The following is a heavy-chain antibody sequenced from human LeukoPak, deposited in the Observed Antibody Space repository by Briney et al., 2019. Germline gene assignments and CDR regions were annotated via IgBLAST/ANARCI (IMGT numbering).Heavy chain of an antibody. CDR1: GFTFDDYA. J-gene: IGHJ4*02. CDR3: AKDMASSYSYGFDY. D-gene: IGHD5-18*01. V-gene: IGHV3-9*03. Sequence: GGSLRLSCAASGFTFDDYAMHWVRQAPGKGLEWVSGISWNSGSIGYADSVKGRFTISRDNAKNSLYLQMNSLRAEDMALYYCAKDMASSYSYGFDYWGQGTLVTVSS. CDR2: ISWNSGSI.